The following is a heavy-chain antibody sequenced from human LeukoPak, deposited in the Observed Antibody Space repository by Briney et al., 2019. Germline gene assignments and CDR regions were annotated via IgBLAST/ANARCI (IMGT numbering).Heavy chain of an antibody. D-gene: IGHD6-19*01. CDR1: GFTFSSYA. V-gene: IGHV3-23*01. CDR3: AKDLNPGGQWLAPPLTAFDI. CDR2: ISGSGGST. Sequence: PGGSLRLSCAASGFTFSSYAMSWVRQAPGKGLEWVSAISGSGGSTYYADSVKGRFTISRDNSKNTLYLQMNSLRAEDTAVYYCAKDLNPGGQWLAPPLTAFDIWGQGTMVTVSS. J-gene: IGHJ3*02.